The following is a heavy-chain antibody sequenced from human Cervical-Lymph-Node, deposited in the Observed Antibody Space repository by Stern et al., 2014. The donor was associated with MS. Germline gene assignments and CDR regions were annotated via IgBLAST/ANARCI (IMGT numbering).Heavy chain of an antibody. J-gene: IGHJ4*02. CDR1: GYTFTSYW. CDR3: ARQRYFDY. V-gene: IGHV5-51*01. Sequence: VQLGQSGPEVKRPGESLKISCQASGYTFTSYWIGWVRQMPGKGLEWIAIIFPGGSDIRYSPSFQGQVTISADKSRSTAYLQWNNLKASDTAIYYCARQRYFDYWGQGTLVTVSS. CDR2: IFPGGSDI.